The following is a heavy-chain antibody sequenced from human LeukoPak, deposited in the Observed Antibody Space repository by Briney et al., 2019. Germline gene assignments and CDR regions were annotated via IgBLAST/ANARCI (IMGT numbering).Heavy chain of an antibody. D-gene: IGHD3-10*01. V-gene: IGHV3-7*04. J-gene: IGHJ4*02. Sequence: GGSLRLSCAASGFTISFYWMSWVRQAPGKGLEWVAKINQVASEKNYVDSVKGRFTISRDNAKNSLYLQMNSVRAEDTAMYYCVRDGGYYGPDSWGQGALVSVSS. CDR2: INQVASEK. CDR1: GFTISFYW. CDR3: VRDGGYYGPDS.